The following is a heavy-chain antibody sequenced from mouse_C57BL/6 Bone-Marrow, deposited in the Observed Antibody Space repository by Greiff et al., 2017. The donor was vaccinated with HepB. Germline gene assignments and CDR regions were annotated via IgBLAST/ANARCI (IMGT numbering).Heavy chain of an antibody. CDR3: ASPYGPFAY. Sequence: QVQLQQSGPELVKPGASVKISCKASGYAFSSSWMNWVKQRPGKGLEWIGRIYPGDGDTNYNGKFKGKATLTADKSSSTAYMQHSSLTSEDSAVYFCASPYGPFAYWGQGTLVTVSA. CDR1: GYAFSSSW. CDR2: IYPGDGDT. V-gene: IGHV1-82*01. D-gene: IGHD1-1*02. J-gene: IGHJ3*01.